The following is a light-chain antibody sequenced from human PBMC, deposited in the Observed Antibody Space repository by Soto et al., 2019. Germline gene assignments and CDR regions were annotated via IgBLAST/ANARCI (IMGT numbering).Light chain of an antibody. J-gene: IGKJ1*01. CDR2: GVS. CDR3: QQYGSSPPWT. Sequence: EIVLTQSPGTLSLSPGERATLSYRASQSVSSSYLAWYQQKPGQAPRLLIYGVSSRATGIPDRFSGSGSGTDFTLTISRLEPEDFAVYYCQQYGSSPPWTFGQGTKVEIK. CDR1: QSVSSSY. V-gene: IGKV3-20*01.